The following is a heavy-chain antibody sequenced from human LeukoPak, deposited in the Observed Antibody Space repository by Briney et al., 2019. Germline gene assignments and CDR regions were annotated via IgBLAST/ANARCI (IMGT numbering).Heavy chain of an antibody. CDR1: GFTFTSYS. D-gene: IGHD5-24*01. Sequence: GGSLRLSCAASGFTFTSYSMSWVRQAPGKGLEWVSVIYSGGTTDYKDSVKDRFIISSDNSKNTLYLQMNSLRAEDTAVYYCAKEMATMNAFDIWGQGTMVTVSS. V-gene: IGHV3-66*01. CDR2: IYSGGTT. J-gene: IGHJ3*02. CDR3: AKEMATMNAFDI.